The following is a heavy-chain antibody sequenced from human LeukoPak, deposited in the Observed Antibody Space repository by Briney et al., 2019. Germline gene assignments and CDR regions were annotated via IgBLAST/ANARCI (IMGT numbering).Heavy chain of an antibody. CDR1: GFTFSSYA. D-gene: IGHD6-6*01. CDR2: ISYDGSNK. CDR3: GRVGGRSKAAKGDAFDI. J-gene: IGHJ3*02. V-gene: IGHV3-30-3*01. Sequence: TGGSLRLSCAASGFTFSSYAMHWVRQAPGKGLEWVAVISYDGSNKYYADSVKGRFTISRDNAQNSMYLQMNSLRAEDTAVYYCGRVGGRSKAAKGDAFDIWGQGTMVTVSS.